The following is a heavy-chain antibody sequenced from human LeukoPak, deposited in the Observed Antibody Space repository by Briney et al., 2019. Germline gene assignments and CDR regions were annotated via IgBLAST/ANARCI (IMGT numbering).Heavy chain of an antibody. V-gene: IGHV3-23*01. Sequence: AGSLRLSCTASGFTFSSYPMSWVRQPPGKGLEWVAAISGSGGSTYYADSVKGRFTISRDNSKNTLYLQMNSLRAEDTAVYYCAKRSSWYGAFDIWGQGTMVTVSS. D-gene: IGHD6-13*01. J-gene: IGHJ3*02. CDR3: AKRSSWYGAFDI. CDR1: GFTFSSYP. CDR2: ISGSGGST.